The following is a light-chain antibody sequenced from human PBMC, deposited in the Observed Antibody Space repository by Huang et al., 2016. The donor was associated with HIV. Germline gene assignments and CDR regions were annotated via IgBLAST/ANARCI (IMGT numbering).Light chain of an antibody. CDR1: QSVLYSSNNKNY. J-gene: IGKJ3*01. CDR3: QQYYSTPIT. CDR2: WAS. V-gene: IGKV4-1*01. Sequence: DIVMTQSPDSLAVSLGERATINCKSSQSVLYSSNNKNYLAWYQQKPGQPPKLLIYWASTREAVVPYRFSGSGSGTDFTLTISSLQAEDVAVYYCQQYYSTPITFGPGTKVDIK.